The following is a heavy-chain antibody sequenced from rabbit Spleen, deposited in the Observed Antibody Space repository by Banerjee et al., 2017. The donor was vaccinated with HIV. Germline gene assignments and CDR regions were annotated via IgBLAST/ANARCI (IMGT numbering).Heavy chain of an antibody. CDR2: INAATAKP. V-gene: IGHV1S40*01. CDR1: EFDFSTYY. D-gene: IGHD1-1*01. Sequence: QSLEESGGDLVQPEGSLTLTCKASEFDFSTYYMCWVRQAPGKGLEWIACINAATAKPVYATWAKGRFTISRTSSTTVTLRMTSLTAADTATYFCARDLVAVIGWNFNLWGPGTLVTVS. J-gene: IGHJ4*01. CDR3: ARDLVAVIGWNFNL.